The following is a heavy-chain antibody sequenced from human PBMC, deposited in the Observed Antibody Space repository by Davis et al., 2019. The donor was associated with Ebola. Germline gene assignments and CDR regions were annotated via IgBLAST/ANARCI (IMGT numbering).Heavy chain of an antibody. CDR3: ARTGYNVFY. CDR1: GGSISTSSFY. CDR2: IYYSGSA. D-gene: IGHD5-24*01. J-gene: IGHJ4*02. V-gene: IGHV4-39*01. Sequence: SETLSLTCTVSGGSISTSSFYWACIRQSPGKGLEWIGSIYYSGSAYYKPSLKSRVTMSVDRSKDQFSLKVNSVTAADTAVYYCARTGYNVFYWGQGTLVTVS.